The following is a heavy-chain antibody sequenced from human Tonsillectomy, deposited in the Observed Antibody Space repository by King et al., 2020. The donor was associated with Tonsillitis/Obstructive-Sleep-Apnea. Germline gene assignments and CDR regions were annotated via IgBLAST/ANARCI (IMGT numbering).Heavy chain of an antibody. CDR2: ISGSGGST. CDR3: AKATLRVVVAATELDY. J-gene: IGHJ4*02. CDR1: GFTFSSYA. V-gene: IGHV3-23*04. D-gene: IGHD2-15*01. Sequence: VQLVESGGGLVQPGGSLRLSCAASGFTFSSYAMSWVRQAPGKGLEWVSGISGSGGSTYYADPVKGRFTISRDNSKNKLYLQMNSLRAEDTAVYYCAKATLRVVVAATELDYWGQGTLVTVSS.